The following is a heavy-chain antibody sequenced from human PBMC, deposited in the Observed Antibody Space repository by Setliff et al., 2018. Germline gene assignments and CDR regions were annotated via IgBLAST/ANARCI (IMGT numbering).Heavy chain of an antibody. CDR1: GYNFITLG. V-gene: IGHV1-18*01. Sequence: ASVKVSCKTSGYNFITLGINWVRQAPGQGLEWVGWISPYSGKTDFAQKFQGRVIMTIDSATTTAYMELKTLRSDDTAVYYCARGRGPDIVVTIPGDYWGQGTQVTVSS. D-gene: IGHD2-15*01. CDR2: ISPYSGKT. J-gene: IGHJ4*02. CDR3: ARGRGPDIVVTIPGDY.